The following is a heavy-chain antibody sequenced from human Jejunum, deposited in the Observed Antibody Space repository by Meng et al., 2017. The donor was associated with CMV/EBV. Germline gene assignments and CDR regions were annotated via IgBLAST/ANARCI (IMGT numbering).Heavy chain of an antibody. Sequence: GFSFCDYAMHCVAPVPGKGVDVFSLINWTASPTSSTPSLQPPFPHSRDNSKNSLYLQMNGLTTEDTALYYCAKEDLPRSGNAFDCWGQGTLVTVSS. CDR2: INWTASPT. J-gene: IGHJ4*02. CDR3: AKEDLPRSGNAFDC. V-gene: IGHV3-43*01. D-gene: IGHD4-23*01. CDR1: GFSFCDYA.